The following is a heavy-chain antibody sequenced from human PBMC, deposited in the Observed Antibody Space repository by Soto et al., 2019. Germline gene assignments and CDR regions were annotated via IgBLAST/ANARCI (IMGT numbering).Heavy chain of an antibody. CDR3: ARDRFNGGMVRGVIISWFDP. Sequence: QVQLVQSGAEVKKPGASVKVSCKASGYTFTSYGISWVRQAPGQGLEWMGWISAYNGNTNYAQKLQGRVTMTTDTSTSTAYMELRSLRSDDTAVYYCARDRFNGGMVRGVIISWFDPWGQGTLVTVSS. J-gene: IGHJ5*02. CDR2: ISAYNGNT. D-gene: IGHD3-10*01. CDR1: GYTFTSYG. V-gene: IGHV1-18*01.